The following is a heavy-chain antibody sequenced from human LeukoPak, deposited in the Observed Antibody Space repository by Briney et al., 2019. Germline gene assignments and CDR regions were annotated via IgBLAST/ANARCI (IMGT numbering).Heavy chain of an antibody. Sequence: ASVKVSCKASGYTFTGYYMHWVRQAPGQGLEWMGWINPNSGGANYAQKFQGRVTMTRDTSISTAYMELSRLRSDDTAVYYCAREQLPPSDAFDIWGQGTMVTVSS. CDR3: AREQLPPSDAFDI. CDR2: INPNSGGA. CDR1: GYTFTGYY. J-gene: IGHJ3*02. V-gene: IGHV1-2*02. D-gene: IGHD2-2*01.